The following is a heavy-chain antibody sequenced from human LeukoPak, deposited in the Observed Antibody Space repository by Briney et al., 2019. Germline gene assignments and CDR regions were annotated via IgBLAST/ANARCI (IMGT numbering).Heavy chain of an antibody. CDR1: GFTFDDYA. V-gene: IGHV3-30-3*01. D-gene: IGHD3-22*01. J-gene: IGHJ4*02. CDR3: ARVHYYDSSGYLDY. CDR2: ISYDGSNK. Sequence: GGSLRLSCTASGFTFDDYAMHWVRQAPGKGLEWVAVISYDGSNKYYADSVKGRFTISRDNSKNTLYLQMNSLRAEDTAVYYCARVHYYDSSGYLDYWGQGTLVTVSS.